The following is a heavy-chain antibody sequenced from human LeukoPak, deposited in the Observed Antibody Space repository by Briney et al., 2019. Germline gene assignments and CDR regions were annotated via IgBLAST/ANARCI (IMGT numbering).Heavy chain of an antibody. CDR2: INHSGST. CDR1: GGSFSGYY. CDR3: ARRGRRISGSPDY. Sequence: SETLSLTCAVYGGSFSGYYWSWLRQPPGKGLEWLGEINHSGSTNYNPSLKSRVTISVDTSKNQFSLKLSSVTAADTAVYYCARRGRRISGSPDYWGQGTLVTVSS. V-gene: IGHV4-34*01. J-gene: IGHJ4*02. D-gene: IGHD1-26*01.